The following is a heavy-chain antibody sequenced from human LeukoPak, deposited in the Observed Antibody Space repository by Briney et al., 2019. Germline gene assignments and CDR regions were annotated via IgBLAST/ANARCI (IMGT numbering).Heavy chain of an antibody. CDR1: GFPFSNYW. V-gene: IGHV3-74*01. Sequence: PGGSLRLSCTASGFPFSNYWMHWVRQAPGKGLLWVSRINTDERTTDYADSVKGRFTISRDNAGNTLYLQMNSLRAEDTGVYYCAREGWAVARKVDYWGRGTLVTVSS. CDR2: INTDERTT. J-gene: IGHJ4*02. D-gene: IGHD6-19*01. CDR3: AREGWAVARKVDY.